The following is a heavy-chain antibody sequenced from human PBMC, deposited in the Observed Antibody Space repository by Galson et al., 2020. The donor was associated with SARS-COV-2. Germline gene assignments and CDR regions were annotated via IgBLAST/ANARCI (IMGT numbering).Heavy chain of an antibody. CDR1: GFTFSSYG. CDR3: AREGELLLRGVFDY. V-gene: IGHV3-33*01. Sequence: GGSLRLSCAASGFTFSSYGMHWVRQAPGKGLEWVAVIWYDGSNKYYADSVKGRFTISRDNSKNTLYLQMNSLRAEDTAVYYCAREGELLLRGVFDYWGQGTLVTVSS. J-gene: IGHJ4*02. CDR2: IWYDGSNK. D-gene: IGHD1-26*01.